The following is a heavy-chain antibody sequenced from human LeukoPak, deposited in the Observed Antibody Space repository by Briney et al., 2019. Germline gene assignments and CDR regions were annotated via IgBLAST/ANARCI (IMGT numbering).Heavy chain of an antibody. J-gene: IGHJ6*03. V-gene: IGHV4-4*07. Sequence: PSETLSLTCTVSGGSISSYYWSWIRQPAGKGLEWIGRIYTSGSTNYNPSLKSRVTMSVDTSKNQFSLKLSSVTAADTAVYYCARASTIFGVKRGYYYYMDVWGKGTTVTVSS. CDR1: GGSISSYY. CDR2: IYTSGST. CDR3: ARASTIFGVKRGYYYYMDV. D-gene: IGHD3-3*01.